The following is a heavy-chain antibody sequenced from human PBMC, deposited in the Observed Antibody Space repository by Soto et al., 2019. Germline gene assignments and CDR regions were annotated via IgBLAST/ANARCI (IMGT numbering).Heavy chain of an antibody. CDR3: AKDRSAAGNDWFDP. D-gene: IGHD6-13*01. Sequence: QVQLVESGGGAVQPGRSLRLSCAASGFTFSSCGMHWVRQAPGKGLEWVAVISYDGSNKYYADSVKGRFTISRDNSKNTLYLQMNSLRAEDTAVYYCAKDRSAAGNDWFDPWGQGTLVTVSS. CDR2: ISYDGSNK. CDR1: GFTFSSCG. V-gene: IGHV3-30*18. J-gene: IGHJ5*02.